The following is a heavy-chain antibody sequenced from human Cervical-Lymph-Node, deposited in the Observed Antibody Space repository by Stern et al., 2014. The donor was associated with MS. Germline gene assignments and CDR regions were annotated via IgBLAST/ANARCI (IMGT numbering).Heavy chain of an antibody. J-gene: IGHJ4*02. V-gene: IGHV1-69*14. CDR3: ASSLVSSGH. CDR1: GGTFSTHP. D-gene: IGHD5-12*01. CDR2: IIPFLSTA. Sequence: QDQLVQSGAEVKKPGSSVKVSCKASGGTFSTHPITWVRQAPGQGLEWMGGIIPFLSTANYAQKFQGRLTITADKSTGPSYMEISSLRSDDTAVYYCASSLVSSGHWGQGTLVTVSS.